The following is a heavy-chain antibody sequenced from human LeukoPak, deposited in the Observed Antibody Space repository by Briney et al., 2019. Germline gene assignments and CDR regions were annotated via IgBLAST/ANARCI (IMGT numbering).Heavy chain of an antibody. J-gene: IGHJ4*02. V-gene: IGHV4-39*07. CDR2: IYYSGST. CDR3: ARDQVAQPNRFDY. Sequence: NPSETLSLTCTVSGGSISSSSYYWGWIRQPPGKGLEWIGSIYYSGSTYYNPSLKSRVTISVDTSKNQFSLKLSSVTAADTAVYYCARDQVAQPNRFDYWGQGTLVTVSS. CDR1: GGSISSSSYY. D-gene: IGHD1-14*01.